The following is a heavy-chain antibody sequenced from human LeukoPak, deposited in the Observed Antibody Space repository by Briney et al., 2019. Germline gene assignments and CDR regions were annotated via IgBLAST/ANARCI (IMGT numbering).Heavy chain of an antibody. CDR2: IYYSGST. D-gene: IGHD3-10*01. CDR3: ARQKSMVRGFDY. CDR1: GGSISSYY. V-gene: IGHV4-59*08. Sequence: SQTLSLTCTVSGGSISSYYWSWIRQPPGKGLEWIGYIYYSGSTNYNPSLKSRVTISVDTSKNQFSLKLSSVTAADTAVYYRARQKSMVRGFDYWGQGTLVTVSS. J-gene: IGHJ4*02.